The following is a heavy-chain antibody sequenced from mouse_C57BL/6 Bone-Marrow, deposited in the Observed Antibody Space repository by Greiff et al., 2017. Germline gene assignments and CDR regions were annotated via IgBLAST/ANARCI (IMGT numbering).Heavy chain of an antibody. CDR3: ARGYGSSYEFAY. CDR1: GYTFTSYW. J-gene: IGHJ3*01. Sequence: VQLQQSGAELVRPGSSVKLSCKASGYTFTSYWMHWVKQRPIQGLEWIGNIDPSDSETHYNQKFKDKATLTVDKSSSTAYMQLSSLTSEDSAVYDCARGYGSSYEFAYWGQGTLVTVSA. V-gene: IGHV1-52*01. D-gene: IGHD1-1*01. CDR2: IDPSDSET.